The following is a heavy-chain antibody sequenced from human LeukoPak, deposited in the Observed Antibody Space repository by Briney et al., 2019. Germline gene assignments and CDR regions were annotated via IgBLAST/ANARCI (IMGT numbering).Heavy chain of an antibody. V-gene: IGHV3-23*01. CDR1: GFTFSGYA. Sequence: GGSLRLSCAACGFTFSGYAMSWVRQAPGKGLEWDSAISGSGGSTYYADSVKGRFTISRDNSKNTLYLQMNSLRAEDTAVYYCAKAQSLLYQLQTDYWGQGTLVTVSS. J-gene: IGHJ4*02. CDR2: ISGSGGST. CDR3: AKAQSLLYQLQTDY. D-gene: IGHD2-2*01.